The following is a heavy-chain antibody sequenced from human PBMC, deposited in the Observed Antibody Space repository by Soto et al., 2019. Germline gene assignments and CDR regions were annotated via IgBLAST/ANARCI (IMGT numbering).Heavy chain of an antibody. Sequence: GGSLRLSCAASGSTFRSYGMHWVRQAPGKGLEWVAAISYDGSNKNYVDSVKGRFTISRDNSENTLYLQMNSLRAEDAAVYYCAKDFYYHDSTGYYVFDYWGQGSLVPVSS. CDR1: GSTFRSYG. J-gene: IGHJ4*02. D-gene: IGHD3-22*01. V-gene: IGHV3-30*18. CDR3: AKDFYYHDSTGYYVFDY. CDR2: ISYDGSNK.